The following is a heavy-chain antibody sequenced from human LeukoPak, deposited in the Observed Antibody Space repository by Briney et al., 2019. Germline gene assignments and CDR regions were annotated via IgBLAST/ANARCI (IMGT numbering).Heavy chain of an antibody. J-gene: IGHJ4*02. CDR1: GFTFGDYG. V-gene: IGHV3-49*04. CDR3: TGSFGELSFFAH. CDR2: IRSKAYGGTT. D-gene: IGHD3-10*01. Sequence: GGSLRLSCTASGFTFGDYGMSWVRQAPGKGLEWVGFIRSKAYGGTTEYAASVKGRFTISRDDSKSIAYLQVNSLKTEDTAVYYCTGSFGELSFFAHWGQGTLVTVSS.